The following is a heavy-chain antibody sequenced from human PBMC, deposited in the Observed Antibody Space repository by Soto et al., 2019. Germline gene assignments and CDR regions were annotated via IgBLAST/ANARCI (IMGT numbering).Heavy chain of an antibody. CDR3: ARHAQLNFDWPHFFDY. CDR1: GGSISSSSYY. Sequence: SETLSLTCTVSGGSISSSSYYWGWIRQPPGKGLEWIGSIYYSGSTYYNPSLKSRVTISVDTSKNQFSLKLSSVTAADTAVYYCARHAQLNFDWPHFFDYWGQGTLVTVSS. CDR2: IYYSGST. D-gene: IGHD3-9*01. J-gene: IGHJ4*02. V-gene: IGHV4-39*01.